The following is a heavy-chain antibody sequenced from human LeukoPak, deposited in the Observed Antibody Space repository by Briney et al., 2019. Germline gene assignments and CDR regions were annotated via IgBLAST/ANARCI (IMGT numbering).Heavy chain of an antibody. Sequence: GGSLRLSCAASGFTFSSYWMSWVRQAPGKGLEWVANIKQDGSEKYYVDSVKGRFTISRDNAKNSLYLQMNSLRAEDTAVYYCAREFPDWYDFVEDDDYYYMDVWGKGTTVTVSS. CDR3: AREFPDWYDFVEDDDYYYMDV. D-gene: IGHD3-3*01. CDR1: GFTFSSYW. V-gene: IGHV3-7*01. J-gene: IGHJ6*03. CDR2: IKQDGSEK.